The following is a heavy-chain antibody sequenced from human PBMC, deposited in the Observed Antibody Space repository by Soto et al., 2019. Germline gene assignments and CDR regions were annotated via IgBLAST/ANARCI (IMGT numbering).Heavy chain of an antibody. J-gene: IGHJ4*02. Sequence: QVQLVQSGAEVKKPGASVTVSCKTSGYTFSGIGISWVRQAPGQGLEWMGWISPHKDDTYYAQRLQGRVTMTTDTSTGTAYMEMRSLRSEDTAVYFCARDLDGSGSYYTNYWGQGTLVTVSS. V-gene: IGHV1-18*01. D-gene: IGHD3-10*01. CDR3: ARDLDGSGSYYTNY. CDR1: GYTFSGIG. CDR2: ISPHKDDT.